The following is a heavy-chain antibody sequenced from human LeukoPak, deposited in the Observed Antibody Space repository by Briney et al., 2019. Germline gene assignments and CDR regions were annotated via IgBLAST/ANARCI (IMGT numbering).Heavy chain of an antibody. Sequence: PGGSLRLSCAASGFTFSNAWMSWVRQAPGKGLEWGGRIKSKTDGGTTDYAAPVKGKFTISRDDSKNTLYLQMNSLKTEDTAVYYCTTAGGYYDSSGPWGQGTLVTVSS. V-gene: IGHV3-15*01. CDR2: IKSKTDGGTT. J-gene: IGHJ5*02. D-gene: IGHD3-22*01. CDR3: TTAGGYYDSSGP. CDR1: GFTFSNAW.